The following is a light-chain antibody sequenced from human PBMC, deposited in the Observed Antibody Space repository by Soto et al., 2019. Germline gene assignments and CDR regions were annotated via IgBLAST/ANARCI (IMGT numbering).Light chain of an antibody. Sequence: QSVLTQPASVSGSPGQSITISCTGTSNDVGAFNYVSWYHQHPGKAPKLLIYDVTYRPSGVSNRFSGSKSGTTASLTISGLQAEDEADYYCSSYTRDSTLIFGGGTKVTVL. V-gene: IGLV2-14*01. CDR2: DVT. J-gene: IGLJ2*01. CDR3: SSYTRDSTLI. CDR1: SNDVGAFNY.